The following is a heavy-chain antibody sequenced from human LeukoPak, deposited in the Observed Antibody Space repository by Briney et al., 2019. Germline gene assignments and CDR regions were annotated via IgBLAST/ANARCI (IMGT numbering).Heavy chain of an antibody. CDR1: GGTVSSLT. Sequence: SVKVSCKASGGTVSSLTINWVRQAPGQGLEWMGGVVPFFGATSYAQRFRGRLTISTDGSAATAYMELTSLKSDDTAMYYCARFSTVLGSVKYDFWTDDAFDLWGQGTLVTVS. J-gene: IGHJ3*01. CDR3: ARFSTVLGSVKYDFWTDDAFDL. V-gene: IGHV1-69*05. CDR2: VVPFFGAT. D-gene: IGHD3/OR15-3a*01.